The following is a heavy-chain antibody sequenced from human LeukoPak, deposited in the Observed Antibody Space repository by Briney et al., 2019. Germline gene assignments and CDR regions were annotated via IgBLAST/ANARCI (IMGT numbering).Heavy chain of an antibody. CDR2: IIPIFGTA. CDR3: ARDNRGSSSGWYFFDY. D-gene: IGHD6-19*01. J-gene: IGHJ4*02. V-gene: IGHV1-69*13. Sequence: SVKVSCKASGGTFSSYAISWVRQAPGQGLEWMGGIIPIFGTANYAQKFQGRVTITADESTSTAYMELSSLRSEDTAVYYCARDNRGSSSGWYFFDYWGQGTLVTVSS. CDR1: GGTFSSYA.